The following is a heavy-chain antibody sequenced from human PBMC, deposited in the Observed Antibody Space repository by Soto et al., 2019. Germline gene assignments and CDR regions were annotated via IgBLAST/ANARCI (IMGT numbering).Heavy chain of an antibody. CDR2: ISGSGDST. V-gene: IGHV3-23*01. J-gene: IGHJ4*02. D-gene: IGHD6-19*01. CDR1: GFTFSTYA. CDR3: AKERSSGWSFDY. Sequence: EVQLLESGGGLVQPGGSLRLSCAASGFTFSTYAMNWVRQAPGKGLEWVSGISGSGDSTYYADSVKGRFTVSRDNSKNTLYLQMNSLRAEATAVFYCAKERSSGWSFDYWGQGTLVTVSS.